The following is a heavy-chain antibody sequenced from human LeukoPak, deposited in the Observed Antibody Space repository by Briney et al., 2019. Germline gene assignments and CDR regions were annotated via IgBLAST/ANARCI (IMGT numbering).Heavy chain of an antibody. D-gene: IGHD3-10*01. CDR3: ARYGGEAEYGSEGFDP. J-gene: IGHJ5*02. CDR2: ISYDGSNK. Sequence: GGSLRLSCAASGFTFSSYAMHWVRQAPGKGLEWVAVISYDGSNKYYADSVKGRFTISRDNSKNTLYLQMNSLRAEDTAVYYCARYGGEAEYGSEGFDPWGQGTLVTVSS. V-gene: IGHV3-30-3*01. CDR1: GFTFSSYA.